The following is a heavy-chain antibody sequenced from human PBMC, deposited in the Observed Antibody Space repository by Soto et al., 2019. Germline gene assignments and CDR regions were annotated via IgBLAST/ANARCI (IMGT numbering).Heavy chain of an antibody. CDR1: GYTFTHYY. Sequence: QVQLVQSGAEVKKPGASVKLSCRTSGYTFTHYYSHWVRQAPGQGLEWLAIINPASGSTNYAQDFQGRVTLTMDTSTTTVYMELSGLRAEDTAIFYCARDLAAGDYWRQGTLVTVSS. D-gene: IGHD6-13*01. CDR3: ARDLAAGDY. CDR2: INPASGST. J-gene: IGHJ4*02. V-gene: IGHV1-46*01.